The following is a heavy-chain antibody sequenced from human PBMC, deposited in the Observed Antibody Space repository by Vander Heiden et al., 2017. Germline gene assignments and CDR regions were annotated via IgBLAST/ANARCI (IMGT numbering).Heavy chain of an antibody. J-gene: IGHJ3*02. V-gene: IGHV3-48*02. Sequence: EVQLVESGGGLVQPGGSLRLSCEGSGFSFSGYSMNWVRQAPGKGLEWISYIISSGSRVNYADSVKGRFTISRDNAKNSLYLQMNSLRDDDTAVYYCASRYCSGGSCYRLDAFDIWGQGTMVTVSP. CDR2: IISSGSRV. CDR1: GFSFSGYS. CDR3: ASRYCSGGSCYRLDAFDI. D-gene: IGHD2-15*01.